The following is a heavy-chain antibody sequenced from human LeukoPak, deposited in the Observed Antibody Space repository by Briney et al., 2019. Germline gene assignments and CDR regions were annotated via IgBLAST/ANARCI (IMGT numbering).Heavy chain of an antibody. D-gene: IGHD5-18*01. J-gene: IGHJ3*02. CDR3: ASTWIQLWSGGAFDI. CDR2: IYPGDSDT. V-gene: IGHV5-51*01. Sequence: GESLKISCKGSGYSFTNYWIGWVRQMPGKGLEWMGIIYPGDSDTRYIPSFQGQVTISADKSISTAYLQWSSLKASDTAMYYCASTWIQLWSGGAFDIWGQGTMVTVSS. CDR1: GYSFTNYW.